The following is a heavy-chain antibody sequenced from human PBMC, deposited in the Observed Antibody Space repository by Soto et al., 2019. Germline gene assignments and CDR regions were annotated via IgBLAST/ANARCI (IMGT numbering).Heavy chain of an antibody. CDR2: IYPGDSDT. J-gene: IGHJ6*02. Sequence: GASLKISCKGSGYSFTSYWIGWVRQMPGKGLEWMGIIYPGDSDTRYSPSFQGQVTISADKSISTAYLQWSSLKASDTAMYYCARQRYSSSWNTYYYYGMDVWGQGTTVTVSS. CDR1: GYSFTSYW. D-gene: IGHD6-13*01. CDR3: ARQRYSSSWNTYYYYGMDV. V-gene: IGHV5-51*01.